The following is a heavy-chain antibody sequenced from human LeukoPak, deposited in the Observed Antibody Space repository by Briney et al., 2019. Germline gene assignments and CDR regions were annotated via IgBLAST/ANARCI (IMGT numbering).Heavy chain of an antibody. D-gene: IGHD3-10*01. V-gene: IGHV3-48*01. CDR3: ARDGEDTMVRGILQYYHYYYYIDV. CDR2: ISSSTGTK. Sequence: GGSLRLTCEASGFTFSNYNVNWVRQAPGRGLEWVSFISSSTGTKTYADPVKGRFTISRDNAKNSLYLQMNSLRAEDTAVYYCARDGEDTMVRGILQYYHYYYYIDVWGKGTTVTVSS. J-gene: IGHJ6*03. CDR1: GFTFSNYN.